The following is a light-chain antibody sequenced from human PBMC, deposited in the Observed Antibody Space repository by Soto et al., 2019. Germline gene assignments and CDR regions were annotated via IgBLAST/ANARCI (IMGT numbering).Light chain of an antibody. CDR2: GAS. Sequence: EIVLTQSPGTLSLSPGERATLSCRASQSVSSSYLAWYQQKPGQAPRLLIYGASSRATDIPDRFSGSGSGTDFTLTIRRLEPEDFAVYYCQQYGSSPWTFGQGTKLEIK. CDR1: QSVSSSY. V-gene: IGKV3-20*01. CDR3: QQYGSSPWT. J-gene: IGKJ1*01.